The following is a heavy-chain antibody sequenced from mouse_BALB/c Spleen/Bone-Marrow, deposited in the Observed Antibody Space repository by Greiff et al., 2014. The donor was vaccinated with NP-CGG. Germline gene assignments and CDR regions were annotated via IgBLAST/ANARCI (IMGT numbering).Heavy chain of an antibody. Sequence: DLVKPGASVKLSCKASGYTFTSYWINWIKQRPGQGLGWIGRIAPGSGSTYYNEMFKGKAILTVDTSSSTAYIQLSSLSSEGSAVYFCAYYRYDVNYWGQGTTLTVSS. J-gene: IGHJ2*01. CDR1: GYTFTSYW. CDR2: IAPGSGST. D-gene: IGHD2-14*01. V-gene: IGHV1S41*01. CDR3: AYYRYDVNY.